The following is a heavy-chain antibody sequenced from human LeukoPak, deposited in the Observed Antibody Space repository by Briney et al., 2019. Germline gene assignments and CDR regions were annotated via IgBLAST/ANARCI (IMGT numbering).Heavy chain of an antibody. J-gene: IGHJ4*02. CDR3: ARVGYYESSGYYEY. CDR1: GYSFTGYY. V-gene: IGHV1-2*06. CDR2: INPNSGGT. Sequence: ASVKVSCKASGYSFTGYYMHWVRQAPGQGLEWMGRINPNSGGTNYAQKFQGRVTMTRDTSISTVYMELSRLRSDDTAVYYCARVGYYESSGYYEYWGQGTLVTVSS. D-gene: IGHD3-22*01.